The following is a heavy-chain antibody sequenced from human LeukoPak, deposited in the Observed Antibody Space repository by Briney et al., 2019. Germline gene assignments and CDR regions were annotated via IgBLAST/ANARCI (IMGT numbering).Heavy chain of an antibody. J-gene: IGHJ6*03. CDR3: ARDYYYDSSGYYYYYMDV. CDR2: IYSGGST. CDR1: GFTVRSNY. V-gene: IGHV3-53*01. Sequence: GGCLRLSCAASGFTVRSNYMSWVRQAPGKRLECVTVIYSGGSTYYADSVKGRFTIPRDNSKNTLYLQLNSLRAEDTAVYYCARDYYYDSSGYYYYYMDVWGKGTTVTVSS. D-gene: IGHD3-22*01.